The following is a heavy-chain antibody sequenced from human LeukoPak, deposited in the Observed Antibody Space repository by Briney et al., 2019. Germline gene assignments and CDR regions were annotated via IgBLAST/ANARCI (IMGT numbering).Heavy chain of an antibody. V-gene: IGHV4-4*07. CDR2: MSSGGST. CDR1: GDSISYFY. CDR3: ARNYYTHYYYYYYMDV. D-gene: IGHD3-3*01. Sequence: PSETLSLTCSVSGDSISYFYWSWIRQAAGKGLEWIGRMSSGGSTEYNASLKSRVTMSVDTSKNQLSLKVISVTAADTAVYYCARNYYTHYYYYYYMDVWGKGTTVTVSS. J-gene: IGHJ6*03.